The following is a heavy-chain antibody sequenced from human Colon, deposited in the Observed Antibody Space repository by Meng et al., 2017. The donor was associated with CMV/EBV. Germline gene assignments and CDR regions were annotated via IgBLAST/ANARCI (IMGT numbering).Heavy chain of an antibody. D-gene: IGHD6-6*01. CDR3: ARGHAGSSSFDY. V-gene: IGHV1-2*02. J-gene: IGHJ4*02. Sequence: ASVKVSCKASGYTFTDYYIFWVRQAPGQGLEWLGWINSNSDGTNYAQKFQGRVTMTRDTSISTAYMELSRLMSDDTALYYCARGHAGSSSFDYWGQGTLVTVSS. CDR1: GYTFTDYY. CDR2: INSNSDGT.